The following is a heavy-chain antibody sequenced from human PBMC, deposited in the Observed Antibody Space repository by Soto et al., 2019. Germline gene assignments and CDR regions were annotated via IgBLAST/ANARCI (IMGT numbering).Heavy chain of an antibody. CDR1: GYTFTSYG. CDR2: ISAYNGNT. V-gene: IGHV1-18*01. D-gene: IGHD2-2*01. J-gene: IGHJ6*02. CDR3: AREVVVVPAAIDYYYYGMDV. Sequence: GASVKVSCKASGYTFTSYGISWVRQAPGQGLEWMGWISAYNGNTNYAQKLQGRVTMTTDTSTSTAYMELRSLRSDDTAVYYCAREVVVVPAAIDYYYYGMDVWGQGTTVTVSS.